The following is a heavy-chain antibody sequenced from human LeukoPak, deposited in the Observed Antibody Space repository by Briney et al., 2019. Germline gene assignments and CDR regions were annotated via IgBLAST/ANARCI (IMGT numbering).Heavy chain of an antibody. Sequence: SETLSLTCTVSGGSISNYYWSWIRRPAGKGLEWIGRVYSSGSTNYNPSLKSRVTMSVDTSKNQFSLKLSSVTAADTAVYYCARSLGDSSGYYSAGYWGQGTLVTVSS. CDR2: VYSSGST. V-gene: IGHV4-4*07. J-gene: IGHJ4*02. CDR3: ARSLGDSSGYYSAGY. CDR1: GGSISNYY. D-gene: IGHD3-22*01.